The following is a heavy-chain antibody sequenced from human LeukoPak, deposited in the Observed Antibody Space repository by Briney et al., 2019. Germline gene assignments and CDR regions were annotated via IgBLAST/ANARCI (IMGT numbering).Heavy chain of an antibody. CDR3: ARDSSYTAMADFDY. Sequence: GASVKVSCKASGYTFTNYGITWVRQAPGQGLEGMGWISAYNGNTNYAQKLQGRVTMTTDTSTSTAYMELRSLRSDDTAVYYCARDSSYTAMADFDYWGQGTLVTVSS. CDR1: GYTFTNYG. CDR2: ISAYNGNT. D-gene: IGHD5-18*01. V-gene: IGHV1-18*01. J-gene: IGHJ4*02.